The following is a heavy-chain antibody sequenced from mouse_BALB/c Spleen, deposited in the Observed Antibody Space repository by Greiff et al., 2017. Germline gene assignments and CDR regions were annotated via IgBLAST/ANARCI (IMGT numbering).Heavy chain of an antibody. CDR3: ARGRVDGYDFDY. Sequence: VKLMESAAELARPGASVKMSCKASGYTFTSYTMHWVKQRPGQGLEWIGYINPSSGYTEYNQKFKDKTTLTADKSSSTAYMQLSSLTSEDSAVYYCARGRVDGYDFDYWGQGTTLTVSS. CDR2: INPSSGYT. J-gene: IGHJ2*01. CDR1: GYTFTSYT. V-gene: IGHV1-4*02. D-gene: IGHD2-3*01.